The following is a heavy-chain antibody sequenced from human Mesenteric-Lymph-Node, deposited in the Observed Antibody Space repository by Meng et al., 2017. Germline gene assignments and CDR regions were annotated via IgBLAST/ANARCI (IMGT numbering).Heavy chain of an antibody. D-gene: IGHD5-24*01. CDR2: ISGSGGST. J-gene: IGHJ4*02. Sequence: GGSLRLSCAASGFTFSSYAMSWVRQAPGKGLEWVSAISGSGGSTYYADSVKGRFTISRDNSKNTLYLQMDSLRAEDTAVYYCAKARAGTRWLQLCFDDWGQGTLVTVSS. CDR1: GFTFSSYA. V-gene: IGHV3-23*01. CDR3: AKARAGTRWLQLCFDD.